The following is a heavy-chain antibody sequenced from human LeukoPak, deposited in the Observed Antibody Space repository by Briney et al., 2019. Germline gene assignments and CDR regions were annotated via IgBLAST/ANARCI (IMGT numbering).Heavy chain of an antibody. J-gene: IGHJ5*01. CDR2: INHSGST. V-gene: IGHV4-34*01. CDR1: GGSFSGYY. CDR3: ARKAAYSSGWFVY. Sequence: PSESLSLTCAVYGGSFSGYYWSWIRQPPGKGLEWIGEINHSGSTNYNPSLKSRVTISVDTSKNQFSLKLSSVTAADTAVYYCARKAAYSSGWFVYWGQGTLVTVSS. D-gene: IGHD6-19*01.